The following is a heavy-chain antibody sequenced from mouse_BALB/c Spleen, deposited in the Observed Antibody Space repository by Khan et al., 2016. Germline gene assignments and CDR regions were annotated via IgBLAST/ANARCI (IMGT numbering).Heavy chain of an antibody. CDR3: ATGSIYDGYYYDMDY. J-gene: IGHJ4*01. CDR2: ILPGRDSS. D-gene: IGHD2-3*01. V-gene: IGHV1-9*01. CDR1: GYTFSSYW. Sequence: VQLKESGAEVMTPGASVKISCKATGYTFSSYWIEWVKQRPGHGLEWIGEILPGRDSSNYNEKFMGKATFTAVTSSNTAYMQLSSLTSEDSAVYYCATGSIYDGYYYDMDYWGQGTSVTVSS.